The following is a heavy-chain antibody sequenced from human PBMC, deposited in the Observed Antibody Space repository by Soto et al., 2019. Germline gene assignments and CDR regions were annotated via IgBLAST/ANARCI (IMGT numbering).Heavy chain of an antibody. CDR3: AKSGLYYYDSSGYYDY. V-gene: IGHV3-23*01. CDR2: ISGSGGSA. Sequence: GGSLRLSCAASGFTFSRYAMSWVRQAPGKGLEWVSAISGSGGSAYDADSVKGRFTISRDNSKNTLYLQMNSLRAEDTAVYYCAKSGLYYYDSSGYYDYWGQGT. CDR1: GFTFSRYA. J-gene: IGHJ4*02. D-gene: IGHD3-22*01.